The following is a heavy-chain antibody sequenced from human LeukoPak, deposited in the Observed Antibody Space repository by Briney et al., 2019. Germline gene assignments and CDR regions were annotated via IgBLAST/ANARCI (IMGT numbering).Heavy chain of an antibody. Sequence: PSETLSLTCTVSGGSISSYYWSWIRQPPGKGLEWIGYIYYSGSTYYNPSLKSRVTISVDTSKNQFSLKLSSVTAADTAVYYCARQGAEDYGSGSYGYYFDYWGQGTLVTVSS. D-gene: IGHD3-10*01. V-gene: IGHV4-59*04. J-gene: IGHJ4*02. CDR1: GGSISSYY. CDR2: IYYSGST. CDR3: ARQGAEDYGSGSYGYYFDY.